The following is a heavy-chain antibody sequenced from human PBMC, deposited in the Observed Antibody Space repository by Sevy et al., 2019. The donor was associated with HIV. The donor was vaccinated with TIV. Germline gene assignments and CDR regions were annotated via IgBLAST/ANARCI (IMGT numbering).Heavy chain of an antibody. CDR2: ISYEGTET. D-gene: IGHD1-26*01. Sequence: GSLRLSCAASGLAFSTHAMHWVRQAPGKGLEWVAVISYEGTETFYAASVEGRFTISRDNSKNMLSLQINSLKPEDTAVYYCARDGGYSIKWYPLYWGHGTLVTVSS. CDR1: GLAFSTHA. V-gene: IGHV3-30-3*01. CDR3: ARDGGYSIKWYPLY. J-gene: IGHJ4*01.